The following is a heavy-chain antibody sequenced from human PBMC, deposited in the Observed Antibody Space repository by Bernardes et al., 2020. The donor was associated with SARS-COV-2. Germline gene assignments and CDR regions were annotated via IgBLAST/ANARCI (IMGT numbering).Heavy chain of an antibody. Sequence: ASVKDTCKASGYTFTSYGISWVRQAPGQGLEWMGWISAYNGNTNYAQKLQGRVTMTIDTSTSTAYMELRSLRSDDTAVYYCARVLPSYGDLFDYWGQGTLVTVSS. CDR3: ARVLPSYGDLFDY. J-gene: IGHJ4*02. V-gene: IGHV1-18*01. CDR1: GYTFTSYG. D-gene: IGHD4-17*01. CDR2: ISAYNGNT.